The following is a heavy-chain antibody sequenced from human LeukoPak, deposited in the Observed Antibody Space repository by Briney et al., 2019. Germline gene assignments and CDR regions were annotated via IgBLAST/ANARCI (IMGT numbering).Heavy chain of an antibody. Sequence: ASVKVSCKASGYTFTSYAMHWVRQAPGQRLEWMGWINAGNGNTKYSQKFQGRVTITTDESTSTAYMELSSLRSEDTAVYYCARDLTLTGAFDIWGQGTMVTVSS. J-gene: IGHJ3*02. CDR1: GYTFTSYA. CDR2: INAGNGNT. V-gene: IGHV1-3*01. CDR3: ARDLTLTGAFDI. D-gene: IGHD1-1*01.